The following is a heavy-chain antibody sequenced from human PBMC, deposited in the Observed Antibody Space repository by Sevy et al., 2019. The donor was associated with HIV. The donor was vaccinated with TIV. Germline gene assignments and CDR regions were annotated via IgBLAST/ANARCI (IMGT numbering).Heavy chain of an antibody. CDR3: ARKPGIAAAGTNYYYYGMDV. V-gene: IGHV1-18*01. CDR2: ISAYNGNT. Sequence: ASLKVSCKASGYTFTSYGISWVRQAPGQGLEWMGWISAYNGNTNYAQKLQGRVTMTTDTSTSTAYMELRSLRSDDTAVYYCARKPGIAAAGTNYYYYGMDVWGQGTTVTVSS. J-gene: IGHJ6*02. CDR1: GYTFTSYG. D-gene: IGHD6-13*01.